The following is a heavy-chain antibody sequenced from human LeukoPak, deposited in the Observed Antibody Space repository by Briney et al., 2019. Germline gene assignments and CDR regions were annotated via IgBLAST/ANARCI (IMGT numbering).Heavy chain of an antibody. D-gene: IGHD4-17*01. Sequence: GGSLRLSCAASGFTFSSYAMHWVRQAPGKGLEWVAVISYDGSNKYYADSVKGRFTISRDNAKNSLYLQMNSLRVEDTAVYYCATDDYGAQDYWGQGTLVTVSS. J-gene: IGHJ4*02. CDR1: GFTFSSYA. CDR2: ISYDGSNK. V-gene: IGHV3-30*04. CDR3: ATDDYGAQDY.